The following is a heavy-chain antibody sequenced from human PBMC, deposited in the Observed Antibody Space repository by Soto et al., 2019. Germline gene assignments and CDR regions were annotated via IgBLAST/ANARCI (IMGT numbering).Heavy chain of an antibody. CDR3: TTEYSNYSRTYYYGMDV. CDR2: IKSKTDGGTT. CDR1: GFTFSNAW. Sequence: PGGFLRLSCAASGFTFSNAWMSWVRQAPGKGLEWVGRIKSKTDGGTTDYAAPVKGRFTISRDDSKNTLYLQMNSLKTEDTAVYYCTTEYSNYSRTYYYGMDVWGQGTTVTVSS. J-gene: IGHJ6*02. D-gene: IGHD4-4*01. V-gene: IGHV3-15*01.